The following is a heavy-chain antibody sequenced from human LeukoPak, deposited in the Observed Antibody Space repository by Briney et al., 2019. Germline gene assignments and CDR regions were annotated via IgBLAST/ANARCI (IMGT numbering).Heavy chain of an antibody. D-gene: IGHD2-15*01. J-gene: IGHJ4*02. V-gene: IGHV3-23*01. CDR3: AGGSGIVVVVAATTLWY. Sequence: GGSLRLSCAASGFTFISYAMSWVRQAPGKGLEWVSAISGSGGSTYYADSVKGRFTISRDNSKNTLYLQMNSLRAEDTAVYHCAGGSGIVVVVAATTLWYWGQGTLVTVSS. CDR1: GFTFISYA. CDR2: ISGSGGST.